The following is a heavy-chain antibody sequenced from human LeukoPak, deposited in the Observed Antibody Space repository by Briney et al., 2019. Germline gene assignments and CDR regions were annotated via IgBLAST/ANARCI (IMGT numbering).Heavy chain of an antibody. CDR2: IIPIFGTA. D-gene: IGHD3-22*01. Sequence: SVKVSCKASGGTFSSYAISWVRQAPGQGLEWMGGIIPIFGTANYAQKFQGRVTITADESTSTAYMELSSLRSEDTAVYYCARGYYYDSSGYYDSNLPLDPWGQGTLVTVSS. J-gene: IGHJ5*02. CDR3: ARGYYYDSSGYYDSNLPLDP. V-gene: IGHV1-69*01. CDR1: GGTFSSYA.